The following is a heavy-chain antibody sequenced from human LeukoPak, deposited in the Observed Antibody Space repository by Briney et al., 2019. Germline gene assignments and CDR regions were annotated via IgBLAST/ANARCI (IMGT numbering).Heavy chain of an antibody. CDR1: GFTFTKYW. V-gene: IGHV3-7*01. D-gene: IGHD2-2*01. J-gene: IGHJ4*02. Sequence: PGGSLRLSCAASGFTFTKYWMTWVRQAPGKGLEWVANIKQDGSEKFYADSVKGRFTISRDNAKNSLDLQINSLGAEDTAVYYCARGLDCRSTSCYLDNWGQGTLVTVSS. CDR2: IKQDGSEK. CDR3: ARGLDCRSTSCYLDN.